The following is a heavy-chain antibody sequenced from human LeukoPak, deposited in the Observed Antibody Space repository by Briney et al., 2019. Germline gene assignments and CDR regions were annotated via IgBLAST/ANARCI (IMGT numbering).Heavy chain of an antibody. CDR2: ISSSGSTI. D-gene: IGHD3-10*02. J-gene: IGHJ6*04. Sequence: PGGSLRLSCEASGFTFNTYSMNWVRQAPGKGLEWVSYISSSGSTIYYADSVKGRFTISRDNAKNSLYLQMNSLRAEDTAVYYCAELSITMIGGVWGKGTTVTISS. CDR1: GFTFNTYS. CDR3: AELSITMIGGV. V-gene: IGHV3-48*04.